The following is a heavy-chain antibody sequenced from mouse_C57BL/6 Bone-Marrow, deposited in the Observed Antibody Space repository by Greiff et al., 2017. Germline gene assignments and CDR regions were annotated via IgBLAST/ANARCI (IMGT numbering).Heavy chain of an antibody. D-gene: IGHD2-3*01. J-gene: IGHJ4*01. V-gene: IGHV1-42*01. CDR2: INPSTGGT. CDR1: GYSFTGYY. Sequence: VQLQQSGPELVKPGASVKISCKASGYSFTGYYMNWVKQSPETSLEWIGEINPSTGGTTYNQTFKAKATLTVDKSSSTADMQLKSLTSEDSAVYYCAGGMIYAMDYWGQGTSVTVSS. CDR3: AGGMIYAMDY.